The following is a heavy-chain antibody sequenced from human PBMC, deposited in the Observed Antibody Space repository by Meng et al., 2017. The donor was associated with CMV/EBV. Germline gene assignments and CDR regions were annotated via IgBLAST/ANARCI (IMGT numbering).Heavy chain of an antibody. CDR2: IRYDGSNK. V-gene: IGHV3-30*02. Sequence: GGSLRLSCAASGFTFSSYGMHWVRQAPGKGLEWVAFIRYDGSNKYYADSVKGRFTISRDNSKNTLYLQMNSLRAEDTAVYYCAKVRVVVVPAARYFDYWGQGTLVTVSS. D-gene: IGHD2-2*01. CDR1: GFTFSSYG. CDR3: AKVRVVVVPAARYFDY. J-gene: IGHJ4*02.